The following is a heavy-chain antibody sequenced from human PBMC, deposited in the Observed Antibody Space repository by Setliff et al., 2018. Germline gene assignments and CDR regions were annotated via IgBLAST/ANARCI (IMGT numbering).Heavy chain of an antibody. V-gene: IGHV4-34*01. J-gene: IGHJ4*02. CDR3: ARSFSRREKFLLDY. Sequence: KTSETLSLTCAVYGGSCSGYYWGWIRQPPGKGLEWIGSIYYSGSTNYNPSLKSRVTISMDTSKNQFSLKVSSVTAADTAVYYCARSFSRREKFLLDYWGQGALVTVSS. CDR2: IYYSGST. CDR1: GGSCSGYY.